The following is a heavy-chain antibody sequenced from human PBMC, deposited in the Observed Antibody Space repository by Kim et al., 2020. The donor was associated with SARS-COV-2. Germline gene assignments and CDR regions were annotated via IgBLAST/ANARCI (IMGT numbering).Heavy chain of an antibody. D-gene: IGHD6-13*01. CDR1: GGSISSYY. CDR3: ARDRSYSSSWRDFSYFYYG. Sequence: SETLSLTFTVSGGSISSYYWSWIRQPPGKGLEWIGYIYYSGSTNYNPSLKSRVTISVDTSKNQFSLKLSSVTAADTAVYYCARDRSYSSSWRDFSYFYYG. CDR2: IYYSGST. J-gene: IGHJ6*01. V-gene: IGHV4-59*01.